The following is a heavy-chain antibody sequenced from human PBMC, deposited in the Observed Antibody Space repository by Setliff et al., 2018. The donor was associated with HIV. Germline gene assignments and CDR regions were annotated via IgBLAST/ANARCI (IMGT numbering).Heavy chain of an antibody. CDR3: ARIFGDQGYYYGMDV. Sequence: ETLSLTCTVSGGSISSYYWSWIRQPPGKGLEWIGYIYYSGSTNYNPSLKSRVTISVDTSKNQFSPKLSSVIAADTAVYYCARIFGDQGYYYGMDVWGQGTTVTVSS. CDR1: GGSISSYY. CDR2: IYYSGST. J-gene: IGHJ6*02. V-gene: IGHV4-59*01. D-gene: IGHD3-3*01.